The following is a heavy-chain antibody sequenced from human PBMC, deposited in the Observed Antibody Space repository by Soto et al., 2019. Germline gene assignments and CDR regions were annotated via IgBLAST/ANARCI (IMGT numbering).Heavy chain of an antibody. V-gene: IGHV3-23*01. CDR2: ISGSGGSP. J-gene: IGHJ4*02. CDR3: AKDIRTGYYSDPIDY. D-gene: IGHD3-9*01. CDR1: GFTFSSYA. Sequence: GGSLRLSCAASGFTFSSYAMSWVRQAPGKGLEWVSAISGSGGSPYYADSVKGRFTISRDNSKNTLYLQMNSLRAEDTAVYYCAKDIRTGYYSDPIDYWGQGTQVTVSS.